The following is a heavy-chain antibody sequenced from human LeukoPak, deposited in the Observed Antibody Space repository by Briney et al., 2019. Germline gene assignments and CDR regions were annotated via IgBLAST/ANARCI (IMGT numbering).Heavy chain of an antibody. CDR2: ISWNSGSI. CDR3: ARWQQLVPANYYYYMDV. CDR1: GFTFDDYA. D-gene: IGHD6-6*01. J-gene: IGHJ6*03. V-gene: IGHV3-9*01. Sequence: GGSLRLSCAASGFTFDDYAMHWVRQAPGKGLEWVSGISWNSGSIGYADSVKGRFTISRDNAKNSLYLQMNSLRAEDTAVYYCARWQQLVPANYYYYMDVWGKGTTVTVSS.